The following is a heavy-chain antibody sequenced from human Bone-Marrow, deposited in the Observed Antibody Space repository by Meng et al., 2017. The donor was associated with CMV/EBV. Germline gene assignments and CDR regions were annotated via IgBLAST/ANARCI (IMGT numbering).Heavy chain of an antibody. CDR3: ARDPAYSTSSNSRS. J-gene: IGHJ4*02. CDR1: GYTFTNYG. V-gene: IGHV1-18*01. Sequence: ASVKVSCKASGYTFTNYGISWVRQAPGQGLEWMGWISGGNGDTKYAQRLQDRLTMTTDTSTTTAYMELRSLSSDDTAVYYCARDPAYSTSSNSRSWGQGTLVTVSS. CDR2: ISGGNGDT. D-gene: IGHD6-6*01.